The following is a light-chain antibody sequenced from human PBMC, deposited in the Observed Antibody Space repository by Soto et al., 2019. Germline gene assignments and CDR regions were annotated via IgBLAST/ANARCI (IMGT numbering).Light chain of an antibody. J-gene: IGKJ2*01. Sequence: DVVMTQSPATLAVSLGERAAINCKSSQTLLFTSTNKNSLAWYQQKPGQPPKLLIYWASTRESGAPDRFSGSGSGRNFTLTISSRQAEDVAVYYCQQYHTTPDTFGQGTKLEIK. CDR1: QTLLFTSTNKNS. CDR2: WAS. V-gene: IGKV4-1*01. CDR3: QQYHTTPDT.